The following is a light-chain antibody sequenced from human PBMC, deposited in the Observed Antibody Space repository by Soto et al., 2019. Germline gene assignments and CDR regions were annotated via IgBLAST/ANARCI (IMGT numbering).Light chain of an antibody. J-gene: IGLJ1*01. CDR2: EVS. V-gene: IGLV2-14*01. CDR3: NSQSSNGIRV. CDR1: SRDIGDYNY. Sequence: QSALTQPPSASGSPGQSVSISRTGTSRDIGDYNYVSWYQQHPGKAPKLIIYEVSNRPSGVSDRFSGSKSGYSASLTISGLQADDEADYYCNSQSSNGIRVFGTGTKLTVL.